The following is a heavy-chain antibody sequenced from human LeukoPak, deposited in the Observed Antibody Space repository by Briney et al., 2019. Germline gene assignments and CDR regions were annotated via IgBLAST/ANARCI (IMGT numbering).Heavy chain of an antibody. J-gene: IGHJ4*02. CDR2: LRGNGDT. V-gene: IGHV3-23*01. CDR3: AEASWVSNADAVL. Sequence: GGSLRLSCAASGFTVNNYEMHWVRQAPGKGLEWVSSLRGNGDTFYADSVKGRFTLSRDDSRNTVYLQLNDLRVEDTAVYYCAEASWVSNADAVLWGQGTVVTVSS. D-gene: IGHD1-1*01. CDR1: GFTVNNYE.